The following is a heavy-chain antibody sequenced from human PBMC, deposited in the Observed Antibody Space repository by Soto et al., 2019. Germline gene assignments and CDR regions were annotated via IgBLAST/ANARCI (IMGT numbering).Heavy chain of an antibody. CDR3: AKERREVVSGTGDS. D-gene: IGHD6-19*01. Sequence: EVQLLESGGGLVQPGGSRRLSCAASGFNFKTYALSWVRQAPGRGLEWVSAISSSGSRTYYADSVKGRFTISRDNSKNAVFLEMNSLRAEDTALYYCAKERREVVSGTGDSWGRGTLVTVSS. V-gene: IGHV3-23*01. CDR1: GFNFKTYA. CDR2: ISSSGSRT. J-gene: IGHJ4*02.